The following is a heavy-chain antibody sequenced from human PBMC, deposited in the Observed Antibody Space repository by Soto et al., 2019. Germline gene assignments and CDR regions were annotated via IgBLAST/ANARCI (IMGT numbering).Heavy chain of an antibody. CDR2: IYYSGST. V-gene: IGHV4-39*01. J-gene: IGHJ4*02. Sequence: SETLSLTCTVSGGSFSSSTYYWGWIRQPPGKGLEWIGSIYYSGSTYYNPSLKSRVTISVDTSKNQFSLKLSSVTAADTAVYYCARQLVGATLFWGQGTLVTVSS. CDR1: GGSFSSSTYY. CDR3: ARQLVGATLF. D-gene: IGHD1-26*01.